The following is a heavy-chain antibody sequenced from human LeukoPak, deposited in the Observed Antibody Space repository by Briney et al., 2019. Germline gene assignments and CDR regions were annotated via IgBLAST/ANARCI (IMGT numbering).Heavy chain of an antibody. Sequence: SETLSLTCTVSGGSISSSSYYWSWIRQPPGKGLEWIGYIYYSGSTNYNPSLKSRVTISVDTSKNQFSLKLSSVTAADTAVYYCARHNWFDPWGQGTLVTVSS. V-gene: IGHV4-61*05. J-gene: IGHJ5*02. CDR1: GGSISSSSYY. CDR2: IYYSGST. CDR3: ARHNWFDP.